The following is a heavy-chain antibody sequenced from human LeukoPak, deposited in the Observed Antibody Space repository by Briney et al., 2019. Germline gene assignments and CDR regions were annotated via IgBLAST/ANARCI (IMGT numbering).Heavy chain of an antibody. CDR1: GFTFSSYS. Sequence: PGGSLRLSCAASGFTFSSYSMNWVRQAPGKGLEWVSSISSSSSYIYYADSVKGRFTISRDNAKNSLYLQMNSLRAEDTAVYYCARGSYDFWSGIHAFDIWGQGTTVTVSS. CDR2: ISSSSSYI. V-gene: IGHV3-21*01. D-gene: IGHD3-3*01. CDR3: ARGSYDFWSGIHAFDI. J-gene: IGHJ3*02.